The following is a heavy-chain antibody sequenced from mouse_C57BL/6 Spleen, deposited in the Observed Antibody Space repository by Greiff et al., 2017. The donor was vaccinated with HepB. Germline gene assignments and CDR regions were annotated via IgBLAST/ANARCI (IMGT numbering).Heavy chain of an antibody. J-gene: IGHJ4*01. CDR3: AREGLPYAMDY. D-gene: IGHD6-1*01. CDR2: ISYDGSN. Sequence: EVHLVESGPGLVKPSQSLSLTCSVTGYSITSGYYWNWIRQFPGNKLEWMGYISYDGSNNYNPSLKNRISITRDTSKNQFFLKLNSVTTEDTATYYCAREGLPYAMDYWGQGTSVTVSS. V-gene: IGHV3-6*01. CDR1: GYSITSGYY.